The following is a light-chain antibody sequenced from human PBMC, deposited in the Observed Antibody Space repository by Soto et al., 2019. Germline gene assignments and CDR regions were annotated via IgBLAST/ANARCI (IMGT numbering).Light chain of an antibody. CDR2: AAS. V-gene: IGKV1-39*01. CDR3: QQSFNTPLT. Sequence: DIQMTQSPSSLSASVGDRVTITCRASQSIRNYLNWYQQKPGKAPKLLIYAASNLQSGVPSRFSGSGSGTDFSLTISSLQPEDLAIYFCQQSFNTPLTFGQGNKVEIK. CDR1: QSIRNY. J-gene: IGKJ1*01.